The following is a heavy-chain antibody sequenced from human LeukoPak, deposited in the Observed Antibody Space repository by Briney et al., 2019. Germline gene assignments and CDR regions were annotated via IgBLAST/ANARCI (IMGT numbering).Heavy chain of an antibody. CDR2: IRFDGGDK. D-gene: IGHD4/OR15-4a*01. CDR1: GVTFGTYG. Sequence: PGGSLRLSCVASGVTFGTYGLHWVRQAPGKRLEWVAFIRFDGGDKYYADSVKGRFTVSRDNSKNTLYLQMNSLRIEDTAMYYCAKVLPLTFYYMDVWGKGTTVTVSS. CDR3: AKVLPLTFYYMDV. J-gene: IGHJ6*03. V-gene: IGHV3-30*02.